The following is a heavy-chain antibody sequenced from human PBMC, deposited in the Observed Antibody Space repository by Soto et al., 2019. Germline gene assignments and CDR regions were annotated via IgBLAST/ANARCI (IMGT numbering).Heavy chain of an antibody. V-gene: IGHV3-9*01. Sequence: GGSLRLSCAASGFTFDDYAMHWVRQAPGKGLEWVSGISWNSGSIGYADSVKGRFTISRDNAKNSLYLQMNSLRAEDTALYYCAKDIGRYSGWGFDYWGQGTLVTVSS. CDR2: ISWNSGSI. J-gene: IGHJ4*02. D-gene: IGHD5-12*01. CDR3: AKDIGRYSGWGFDY. CDR1: GFTFDDYA.